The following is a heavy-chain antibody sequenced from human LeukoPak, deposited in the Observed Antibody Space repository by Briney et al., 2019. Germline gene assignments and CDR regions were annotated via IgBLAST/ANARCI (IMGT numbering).Heavy chain of an antibody. CDR3: AREGGMATTAYYYYGMDV. CDR1: GGTFSSYA. J-gene: IGHJ6*02. Sequence: ASVEVSCKASGGTFSSYAISWVRQAPGQGREWMGGIIPIFGTANYAQKFQGRVTITADESTSTAYMELSSLRSEDTAVYYCAREGGMATTAYYYYGMDVWGQGTTVTVSS. D-gene: IGHD5-24*01. V-gene: IGHV1-69*01. CDR2: IIPIFGTA.